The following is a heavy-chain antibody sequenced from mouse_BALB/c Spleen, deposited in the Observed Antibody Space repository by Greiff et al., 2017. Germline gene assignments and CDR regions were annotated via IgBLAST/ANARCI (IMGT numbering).Heavy chain of an antibody. CDR2: ISYSGST. J-gene: IGHJ4*01. V-gene: IGHV3-2*02. CDR1: GYSITSDYA. Sequence: VQLQQSGPGLVKPSQSLSLTCTVTGYSITSDYAWNWIRQFPGNKLEWMGYISYSGSTSYNPSLKSRISITRDTSKNQFFLQLNSVTTEDTATYYCARQGGYDGGYAMDYWGQGTSVTVSS. CDR3: ARQGGYDGGYAMDY. D-gene: IGHD2-2*01.